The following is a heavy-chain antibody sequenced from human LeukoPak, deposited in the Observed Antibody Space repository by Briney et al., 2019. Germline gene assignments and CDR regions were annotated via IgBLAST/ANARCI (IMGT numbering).Heavy chain of an antibody. CDR2: INHSGGT. Sequence: SETLSLTCAVYGGSFSGYYCSWIRQPPGKGLGWIGEINHSGGTNYNPSLKSRVTISVDTSKNQFSLKLSSVTAADTAVYYCATSPMWFGELFGSYYMDVWGKGTTVTISS. V-gene: IGHV4-34*01. CDR1: GGSFSGYY. J-gene: IGHJ6*03. D-gene: IGHD3-10*01. CDR3: ATSPMWFGELFGSYYMDV.